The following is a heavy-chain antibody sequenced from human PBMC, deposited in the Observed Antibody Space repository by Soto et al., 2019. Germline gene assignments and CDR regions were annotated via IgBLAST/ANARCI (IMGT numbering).Heavy chain of an antibody. CDR1: GFTFSSYA. J-gene: IGHJ4*02. D-gene: IGHD1-26*01. CDR2: ISYDGSNK. Sequence: GGSLRLSCAASGFTFSSYAMHWVRQAPGKGLEWVAVISYDGSNKYYADSVKGRFTISRDNSKNTLYLQMNSLRAEDTAVYYCAREARIPSGSLDYWGQGTLVTVSS. CDR3: AREARIPSGSLDY. V-gene: IGHV3-30-3*01.